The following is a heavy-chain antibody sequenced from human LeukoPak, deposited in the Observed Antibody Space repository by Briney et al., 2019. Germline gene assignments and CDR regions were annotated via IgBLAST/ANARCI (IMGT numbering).Heavy chain of an antibody. J-gene: IGHJ4*02. D-gene: IGHD2/OR15-2a*01. V-gene: IGHV3-21*01. Sequence: GGSLRLSCAAPGFTFSSYSMNWVRQAPGKGLEWVSSISSSSSYIYYADSVKGRFTISKDNAKNTVYLQVNSLRAEDTAVYYCVSFYETYWGRGTLVTVSS. CDR1: GFTFSSYS. CDR3: VSFYETY. CDR2: ISSSSSYI.